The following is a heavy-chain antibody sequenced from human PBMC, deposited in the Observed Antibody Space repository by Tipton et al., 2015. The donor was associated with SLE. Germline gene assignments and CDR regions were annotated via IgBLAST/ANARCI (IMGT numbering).Heavy chain of an antibody. CDR2: IYHSGST. Sequence: TLSLTCTVSGGSISSSSYYWGWVRQPPGKGLEWIGSIYHSGSTNYNPSLKSRVTISVDTSKNQFSLKLSSVTAADTAVYYCARGAPRGLYCSGGSCYSRWFDPWGQGTLVTVSS. D-gene: IGHD2-15*01. J-gene: IGHJ5*02. V-gene: IGHV4-39*07. CDR3: ARGAPRGLYCSGGSCYSRWFDP. CDR1: GGSISSSSYY.